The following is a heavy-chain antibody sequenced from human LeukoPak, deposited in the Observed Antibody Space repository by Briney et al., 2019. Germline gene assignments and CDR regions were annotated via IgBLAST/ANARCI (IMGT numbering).Heavy chain of an antibody. J-gene: IGHJ3*02. Sequence: ASVKVSCKVSGYALTELSMHWVRKAPGKGLEWMVGFDPEDGETIYAQKFQGRVTMTEDTSTDTAYMELSSLRPEDTAVYYCATPKYYYDSSGLGAFDIWGQGTMVTVSS. CDR1: GYALTELS. D-gene: IGHD3-22*01. V-gene: IGHV1-24*01. CDR2: FDPEDGET. CDR3: ATPKYYYDSSGLGAFDI.